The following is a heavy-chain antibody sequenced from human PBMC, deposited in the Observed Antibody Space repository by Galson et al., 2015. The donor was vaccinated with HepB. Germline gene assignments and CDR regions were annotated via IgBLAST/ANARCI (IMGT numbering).Heavy chain of an antibody. Sequence: SVKVSCKVSGYTLTELSMHWVRQAPGKGLEWMGGFDPEDGETIYAQKSQGRVTMTEDTSTDTAYMELSSLRSEDTAVYYCATDVVYYYDSRGGAGWGYWGQGTLVTVSS. CDR1: GYTLTELS. CDR2: FDPEDGET. CDR3: ATDVVYYYDSRGGAGWGY. J-gene: IGHJ4*02. D-gene: IGHD3-22*01. V-gene: IGHV1-24*01.